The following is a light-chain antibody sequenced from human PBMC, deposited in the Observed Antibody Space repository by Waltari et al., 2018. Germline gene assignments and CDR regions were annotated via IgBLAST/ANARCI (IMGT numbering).Light chain of an antibody. CDR2: GAS. CDR1: QRVGRA. CDR3: QHYVRLPVT. J-gene: IGKJ1*01. V-gene: IGKV3-20*01. Sequence: EIVLTQSPGTLSLSPGERATLSCWASQRVGRALAWYQQKRGQAPRLLIYGASTRASGIPGRFSGSGSGTDFSLTINRLEPEDFAVYYCQHYVRLPVTFGQGTKVEIK.